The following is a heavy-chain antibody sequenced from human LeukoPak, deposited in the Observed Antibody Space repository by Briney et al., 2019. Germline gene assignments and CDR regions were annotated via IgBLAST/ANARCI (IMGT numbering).Heavy chain of an antibody. V-gene: IGHV4-61*01. J-gene: IGHJ4*02. Sequence: SETLSLTCTVSGGSVSSGSYYWSWIRQPPGKGLEWIGYTYYSGSTNYNPSLKSRVTISVDTSKNQFSLKLSSVTAADTAVYYCARERETGDYYDSSGRNIDYWGQGTLVTVSS. CDR1: GGSVSSGSYY. CDR2: TYYSGST. D-gene: IGHD3-22*01. CDR3: ARERETGDYYDSSGRNIDY.